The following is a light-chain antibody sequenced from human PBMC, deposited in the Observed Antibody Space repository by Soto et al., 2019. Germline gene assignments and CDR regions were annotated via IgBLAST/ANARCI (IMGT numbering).Light chain of an antibody. J-gene: IGKJ2*01. Sequence: EIVLTQSPGTLSSSPGERATLSCRASQRVSSSYLAWHQQKPGQAPRLLIYGASSRATGIPDRFSGSGSGTDFTLTISRLEPEDFAVYFCQRYGSSPPFTFGQGTKVEI. CDR2: GAS. CDR3: QRYGSSPPFT. V-gene: IGKV3-20*01. CDR1: QRVSSSY.